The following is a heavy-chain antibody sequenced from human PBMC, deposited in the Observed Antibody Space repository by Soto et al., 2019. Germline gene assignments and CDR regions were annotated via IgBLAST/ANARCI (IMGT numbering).Heavy chain of an antibody. D-gene: IGHD3-10*01. V-gene: IGHV3-9*01. Sequence: LRLSCAASGFTFDDYAMHWVRQAPGKGLEWVSGISWNSGSIGYADSVKGRFTISRDNAKNSLYLQMNSLRAEDTALYYCAKDQYQWFGEPYFDYWGQGTLVTVSS. J-gene: IGHJ4*02. CDR1: GFTFDDYA. CDR3: AKDQYQWFGEPYFDY. CDR2: ISWNSGSI.